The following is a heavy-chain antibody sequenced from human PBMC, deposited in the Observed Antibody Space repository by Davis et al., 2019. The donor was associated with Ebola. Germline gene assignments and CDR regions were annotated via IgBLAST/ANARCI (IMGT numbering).Heavy chain of an antibody. CDR2: ISGSGGST. Sequence: GGSLRLSCAASGFTFSTYAMSWVRQAPGKGLEWVSGISGSGGSTYYADSVKGRFTISRDNSKNTLYLQMNSLRAEDTAVYYCASTGSHYYYGMDVWGQGTTVTVSS. D-gene: IGHD3-10*01. V-gene: IGHV3-23*01. CDR3: ASTGSHYYYGMDV. J-gene: IGHJ6*02. CDR1: GFTFSTYA.